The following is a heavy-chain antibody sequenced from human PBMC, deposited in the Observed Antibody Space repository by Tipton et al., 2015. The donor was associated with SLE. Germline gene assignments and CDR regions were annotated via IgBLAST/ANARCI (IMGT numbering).Heavy chain of an antibody. V-gene: IGHV4-38-2*02. D-gene: IGHD2-21*01. CDR2: IFYSGDT. J-gene: IGHJ4*02. CDR1: GYSISAGYY. Sequence: TLSLTCTVSGYSISAGYYLAWIRQPPGKGLEWIGNIFYSGDTYYNPSLKSRVTISVDTSKNQFSLKLNSVTAADTAVYYCARDLGTDSPYYLDYWGQGTLVTVSS. CDR3: ARDLGTDSPYYLDY.